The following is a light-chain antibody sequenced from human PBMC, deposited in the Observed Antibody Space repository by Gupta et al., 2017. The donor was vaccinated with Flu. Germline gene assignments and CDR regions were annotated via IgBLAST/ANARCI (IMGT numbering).Light chain of an antibody. CDR3: SSYTSSSSVV. V-gene: IGLV2-14*01. CDR2: DVS. CDR1: SSDVGGYNY. Sequence: QSALTQPASVSASPGQSITISCTGTSSDVGGYNYVSWYQQHPGKAPKLMLYDVSNRPSGVSNRCAGSKSGNTASLTIAGLQAEDEAYYYCSSYTSSSSVVFGGGTKLTVL. J-gene: IGLJ2*01.